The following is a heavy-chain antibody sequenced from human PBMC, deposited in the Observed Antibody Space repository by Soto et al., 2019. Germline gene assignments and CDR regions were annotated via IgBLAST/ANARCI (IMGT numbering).Heavy chain of an antibody. CDR3: ARARDYGDYSRYYGMDV. J-gene: IGHJ6*02. V-gene: IGHV1-46*01. Sequence: ASVKVSCKASGYTFTSYYMHWVRQAPGQGLEWMGIINPSGGSTSYAQKFQGRVTMTRGTSTSTVYMELSSLRSEDTAVYYCARARDYGDYSRYYGMDVWGQGTTVTVSS. CDR1: GYTFTSYY. CDR2: INPSGGST. D-gene: IGHD4-17*01.